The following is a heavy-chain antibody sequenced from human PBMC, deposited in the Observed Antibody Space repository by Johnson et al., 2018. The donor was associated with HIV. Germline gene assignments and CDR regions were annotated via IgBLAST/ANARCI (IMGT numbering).Heavy chain of an antibody. D-gene: IGHD3-9*01. V-gene: IGHV3-13*01. CDR1: GFTFSAYE. CDR2: IDTTGAT. CDR3: ARAQPDYDILTGTYAFDI. Sequence: VQLVESGGGSLQPGGSLRLSCAASGFTFSAYEMHWVRQSTGKGLEWVSSIDTTGATSYPDPVKGRFTISRDNAKSSLYLKMNSRRAEDTALYYCARAQPDYDILTGTYAFDIWGQVTMVTVSS. J-gene: IGHJ3*02.